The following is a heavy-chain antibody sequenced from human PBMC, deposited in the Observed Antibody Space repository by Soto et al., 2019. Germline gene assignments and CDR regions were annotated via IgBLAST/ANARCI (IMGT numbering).Heavy chain of an antibody. CDR2: INHSGST. V-gene: IGHV4-34*01. Sequence: ETLSLTCAVYGGSFSGYYWSWIRQPPGKGLEWIGEINHSGSTNYNPSLKSRVTISVDTSKNQFSLKLSSVTAADTAVYYCARGLTGGSDYWGQGTLVTVSS. CDR3: ARGLTGGSDY. J-gene: IGHJ4*02. CDR1: GGSFSGYY. D-gene: IGHD7-27*01.